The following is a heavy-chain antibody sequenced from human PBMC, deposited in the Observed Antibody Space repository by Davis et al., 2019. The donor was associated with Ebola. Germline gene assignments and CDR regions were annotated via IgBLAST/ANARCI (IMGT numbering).Heavy chain of an antibody. CDR1: GFTFSSYG. V-gene: IGHV3-33*01. CDR2: IWDDGSNK. Sequence: GESLKISCAASGFTFSSYGMHWVRQAPGKGLQWVAVIWDDGSNKYYADSVKGRFTISRDNSKNTLYLQMNSLRAEDTAVYYCARRTPPDYWGQGTLVTVSS. J-gene: IGHJ4*02. CDR3: ARRTPPDY.